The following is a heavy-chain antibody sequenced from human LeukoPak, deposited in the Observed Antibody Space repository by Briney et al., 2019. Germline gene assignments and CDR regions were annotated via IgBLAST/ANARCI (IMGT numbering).Heavy chain of an antibody. CDR2: INHSGST. V-gene: IGHV4-34*01. CDR1: GGSFSGYY. D-gene: IGHD3-3*01. CDR3: ARGPRITIFGVVSRLSGFDY. Sequence: PSETLSLTSAVYGGSFSGYYWSWIRQPPGKGLEWIGEINHSGSTNYNPSLKSRVTISVDTSENQFSLKLSSVTAADTAVYYCARGPRITIFGVVSRLSGFDYWGQGTLVTVSS. J-gene: IGHJ4*02.